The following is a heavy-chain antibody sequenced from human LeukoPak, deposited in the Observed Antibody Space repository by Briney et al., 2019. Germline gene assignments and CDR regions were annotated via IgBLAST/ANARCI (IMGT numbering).Heavy chain of an antibody. CDR3: ARDNSLYGSGSYYPNWFDP. CDR1: GFTFSSYS. D-gene: IGHD3-10*01. CDR2: INSSSSYT. J-gene: IGHJ5*02. Sequence: GGSLRLSCAASGFTFSSYSMNWVRQAPGKGLEWVSSINSSSSYTYYTDSVKGRFTISRDNAKQSLYLQMNSLRAEDTAVYYCARDNSLYGSGSYYPNWFDPWGQGTLVTVSS. V-gene: IGHV3-21*01.